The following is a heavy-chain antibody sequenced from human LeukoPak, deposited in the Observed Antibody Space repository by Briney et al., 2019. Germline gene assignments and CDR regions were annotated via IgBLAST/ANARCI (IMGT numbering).Heavy chain of an antibody. J-gene: IGHJ5*02. CDR1: GGSISSRSYY. CDR3: VCRYFDWLSRFDP. Sequence: ETLSLTCTVSGGSISSRSYYWGWIRQPPGKGLEWVANINQDGSEKHYVDPAKGRFTISRDNAKNSLYLQMNSLRAEDTAMYYCVCRYFDWLSRFDPWGQGTLVTVSS. V-gene: IGHV3-7*01. CDR2: INQDGSEK. D-gene: IGHD3-9*01.